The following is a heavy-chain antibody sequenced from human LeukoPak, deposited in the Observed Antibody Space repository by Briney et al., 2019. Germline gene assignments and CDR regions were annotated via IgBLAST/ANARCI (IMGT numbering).Heavy chain of an antibody. CDR3: ARGSKNYDFWSGYYPPPYYYMDV. Sequence: PSETLSLTCTVSGGSISSYYWSWIRQPPGKGLEWIGYIYYSGSTNYNPSLRSRVTISVDTSKNHFSLRLSSVTAADTAVYYCARGSKNYDFWSGYYPPPYYYMDVWGKGTSVTVSS. D-gene: IGHD3-3*01. CDR1: GGSISSYY. V-gene: IGHV4-59*01. J-gene: IGHJ6*03. CDR2: IYYSGST.